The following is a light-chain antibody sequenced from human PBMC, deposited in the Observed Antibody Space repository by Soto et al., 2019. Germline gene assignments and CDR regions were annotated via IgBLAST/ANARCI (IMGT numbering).Light chain of an antibody. CDR1: SSDVGGYIY. CDR3: SSYTTSSSYV. CDR2: DVT. Sequence: QSVLTQPASVSGSPGQSITISCTGTSSDVGGYIYVSWYQQHPGKAPKLMIYDVTSRPSGVSYRFSGSKSGNTASLTISGLQAEDEADYYCSSYTTSSSYVFGNGTKGTVL. J-gene: IGLJ1*01. V-gene: IGLV2-14*01.